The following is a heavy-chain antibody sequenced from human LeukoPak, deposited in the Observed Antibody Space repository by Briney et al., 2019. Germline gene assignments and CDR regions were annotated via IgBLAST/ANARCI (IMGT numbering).Heavy chain of an antibody. Sequence: GSSVKVSCKASGGTLSSYAISWVRQAPGQGLEWMGRIIPILGIANYAQKFQGRVTITADKSTSTAYMELSSLRSEDTAVYYCARVMLSSSSSYYYYYGMDVWGQGTTVTVSS. CDR3: ARVMLSSSSSYYYYYGMDV. J-gene: IGHJ6*02. CDR1: GGTLSSYA. CDR2: IIPILGIA. D-gene: IGHD6-6*01. V-gene: IGHV1-69*04.